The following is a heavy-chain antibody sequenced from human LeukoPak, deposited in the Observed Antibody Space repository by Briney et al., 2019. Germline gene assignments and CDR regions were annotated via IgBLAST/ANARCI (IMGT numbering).Heavy chain of an antibody. CDR1: GYTFTSYG. Sequence: GASVKVSRKASGYTFTSYGISWVRQAPGQGLEWMGRIIPILGIANYAQKFQGRVTITADKSTSTAYMELSSLRSEDTAVYYCARGGGSGIYGMDVWGQGTTVTVSS. CDR2: IIPILGIA. D-gene: IGHD3-10*01. J-gene: IGHJ6*02. V-gene: IGHV1-69*04. CDR3: ARGGGSGIYGMDV.